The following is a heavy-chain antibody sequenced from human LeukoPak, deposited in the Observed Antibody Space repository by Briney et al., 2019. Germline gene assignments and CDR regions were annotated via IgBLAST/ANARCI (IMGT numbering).Heavy chain of an antibody. V-gene: IGHV3-53*01. J-gene: IGHJ3*02. Sequence: PGGSLRLSCAASGFTVSSNYMSWVRQAPGKGLEWVSVIYSGGSTYYADSVKGRFTISRDNSKNTLYLQMNSLRAEDTAVYYCARDWGGSGRRGAFDIWGQGTMVTVSS. D-gene: IGHD3-16*01. CDR1: GFTVSSNY. CDR3: ARDWGGSGRRGAFDI. CDR2: IYSGGST.